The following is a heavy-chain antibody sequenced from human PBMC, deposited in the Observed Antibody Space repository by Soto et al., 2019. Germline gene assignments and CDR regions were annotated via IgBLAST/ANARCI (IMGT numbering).Heavy chain of an antibody. Sequence: GASVKVSCKASGYTFTSYDINWVRQATGQGLEWMGWMNPNSGNTGYAQKFQGRVTMTRNTSISTAYMELSSLRSEDTAVYYCARVLIQLWSRFNWFDPWGQGTLVTVSS. CDR2: MNPNSGNT. D-gene: IGHD5-18*01. J-gene: IGHJ5*02. CDR3: ARVLIQLWSRFNWFDP. V-gene: IGHV1-8*01. CDR1: GYTFTSYD.